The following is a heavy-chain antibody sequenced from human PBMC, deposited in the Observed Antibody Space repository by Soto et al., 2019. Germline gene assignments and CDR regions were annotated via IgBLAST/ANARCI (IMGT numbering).Heavy chain of an antibody. CDR2: INPSGGST. D-gene: IGHD3-9*01. Sequence: ASVKVSCKASGGTFSIYTSSWVRQAPGQGLEWMGIINPSGGSTSYAQKFQGRVTMTRDTSTSTAYMELSSLRVEDTAVYYCARGLYYDTIDGFNIWGQGTIVTVSS. J-gene: IGHJ3*02. V-gene: IGHV1-46*01. CDR1: GGTFSIYT. CDR3: ARGLYYDTIDGFNI.